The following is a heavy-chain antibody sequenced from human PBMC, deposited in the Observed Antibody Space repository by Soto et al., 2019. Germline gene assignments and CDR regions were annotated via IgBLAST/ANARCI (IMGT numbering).Heavy chain of an antibody. D-gene: IGHD2-15*01. V-gene: IGHV1-69*05. J-gene: IGHJ4*01. CDR2: IVPIVGTT. CDR3: VRVVAIPASPDH. Sequence: QVQLVQSGAEVRQPASSVKVSCKTSGGTFSSYAISWVRQAPGQGLEWMGGIVPIVGTTTYAQKFQGRVTITPDEATITAYMQLSRLRSDDTAVYYCVRVVAIPASPDHWGHATLVTVSS. CDR1: GGTFSSYA.